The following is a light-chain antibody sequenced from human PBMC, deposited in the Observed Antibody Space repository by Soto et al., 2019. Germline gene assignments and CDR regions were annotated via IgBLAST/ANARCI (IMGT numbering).Light chain of an antibody. J-gene: IGLJ2*01. CDR2: RNY. CDR3: AAWDDSLNGVI. Sequence: QPVLTQPPSASGTPGQRVTISCSGSNSNIGSNTVNWYQLLPGTAPKRLIYRNYQRPSGVPDRCSGSKSGTSASLAISGLQSEDEAEYYCAAWDDSLNGVIFGGGTKLTVL. V-gene: IGLV1-44*01. CDR1: NSNIGSNT.